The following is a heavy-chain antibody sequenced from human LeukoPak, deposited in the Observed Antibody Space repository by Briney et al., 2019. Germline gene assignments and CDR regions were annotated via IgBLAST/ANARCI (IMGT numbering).Heavy chain of an antibody. V-gene: IGHV6-1*01. D-gene: IGHD3-22*01. CDR3: ARGDEYYDSSGYSLDY. J-gene: IGHJ4*02. CDR1: GDSVSSNSAA. CDR2: TYYRSKWYN. Sequence: SQTLSLTCVIFGDSVSSNSAAWNWIRQSPSRGLEWLGRTYYRSKWYNDYAVSVKSRITINPDTSKNQFSLQLTSVTAADTAVYYCARGDEYYDSSGYSLDYWGQGTLVTVSS.